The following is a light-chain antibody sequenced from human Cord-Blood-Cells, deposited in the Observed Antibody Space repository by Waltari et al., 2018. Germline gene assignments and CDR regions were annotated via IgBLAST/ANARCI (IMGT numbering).Light chain of an antibody. CDR2: GAS. J-gene: IGKJ3*01. V-gene: IGKV3-15*01. Sequence: EIVMTQSPATLSVSPGERATLSCRPSQSVSSNLAWYQQKPGQAPRLLIYGASTRATGIPARFSGSGSGTEFTLTISSLQSEDFAVYYCQQYNNWPPFTFGPGTKVDIK. CDR1: QSVSSN. CDR3: QQYNNWPPFT.